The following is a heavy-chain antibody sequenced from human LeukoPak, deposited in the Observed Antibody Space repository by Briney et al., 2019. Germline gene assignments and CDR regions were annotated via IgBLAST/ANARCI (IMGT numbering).Heavy chain of an antibody. CDR1: GFIVSEHY. CDR3: ARVRSYDSSGWPNYFFDK. CDR2: IYSGGST. D-gene: IGHD3-22*01. J-gene: IGHJ4*02. V-gene: IGHV3-53*01. Sequence: GGSLRLSCVASGFIVSEHYMSWVRQAPGQGLDWVSIIYSGGSTYYADSVKGRFTISRDNSKNTLYLQMNSLTGDDTAVYYCARVRSYDSSGWPNYFFDKWGQGALVTVSS.